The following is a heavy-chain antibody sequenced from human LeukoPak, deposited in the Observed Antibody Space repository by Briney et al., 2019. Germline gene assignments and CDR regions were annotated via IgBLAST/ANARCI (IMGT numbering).Heavy chain of an antibody. V-gene: IGHV3-21*01. D-gene: IGHD3-10*01. CDR1: GFTFISYS. Sequence: PGGSLRLSCAASGFTFISYSMNWVRQAPGKGLEWVSSISSSSSYIYYADSVKGRFTISRDNAKNSLYLQMNSLRAEDTAVYYCARDSDGSGSYYNFDYWGQGTLVTVSS. CDR2: ISSSSSYI. CDR3: ARDSDGSGSYYNFDY. J-gene: IGHJ4*02.